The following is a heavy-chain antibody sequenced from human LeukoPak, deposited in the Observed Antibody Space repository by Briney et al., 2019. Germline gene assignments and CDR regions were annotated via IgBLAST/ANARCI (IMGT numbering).Heavy chain of an antibody. Sequence: SETLSLTCAVFGGPFSGYYWSWIRQPPGRGLEWIGEINHRGGTNYNPSLKSRVSISVDTSKNQFSLNLRSVTAADTAVYYCVRELAVARAAFDMWGQGTMVTVSS. D-gene: IGHD6-19*01. CDR2: INHRGGT. V-gene: IGHV4-34*01. J-gene: IGHJ3*02. CDR3: VRELAVARAAFDM. CDR1: GGPFSGYY.